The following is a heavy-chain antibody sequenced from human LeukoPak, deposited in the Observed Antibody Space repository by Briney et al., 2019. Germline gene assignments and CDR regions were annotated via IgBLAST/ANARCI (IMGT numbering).Heavy chain of an antibody. CDR3: ARESGYCTNGVCHDYYYYGMDV. D-gene: IGHD2-8*01. CDR1: GYTFTSYY. CDR2: INPNSGGT. J-gene: IGHJ6*02. Sequence: GASVKVSCKASGYTFTSYYMHWVRQAPGQGLEWMGWINPNSGGTNYAQKFQGWVTMTRDTSISTAYMELSRLRSDDTAVYYCARESGYCTNGVCHDYYYYGMDVWGQGTTVTVSS. V-gene: IGHV1-2*04.